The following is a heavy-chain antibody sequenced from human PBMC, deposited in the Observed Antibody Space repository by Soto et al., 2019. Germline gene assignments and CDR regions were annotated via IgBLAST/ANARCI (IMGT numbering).Heavy chain of an antibody. CDR3: ARPNTELRNDGAFDI. CDR1: GGSISSYY. Sequence: QVQLQESGPGLVKPSETLSLTCTVSGGSISSYYWSWIRQPPGKGLEWIGYIYYSGSTNYNPSLKSRVTISVDTSKNQFSLKLSSVTAADTAVYYCARPNTELRNDGAFDIWGQGTMVTVSS. J-gene: IGHJ3*02. CDR2: IYYSGST. V-gene: IGHV4-59*08. D-gene: IGHD1-1*01.